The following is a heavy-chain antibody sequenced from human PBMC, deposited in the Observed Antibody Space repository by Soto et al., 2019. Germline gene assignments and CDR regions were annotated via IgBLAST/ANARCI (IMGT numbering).Heavy chain of an antibody. Sequence: PSDTLSLTCTVSGGSVSSGSYYWSWIRQPPGKGLEWIGYIYYSGSTNYNPSLKSRVTISVDTSKNQFSLKLSSVTAADTAVYYCARSTYYYDSSGYYQGWGQGTLVTVS. D-gene: IGHD3-22*01. CDR3: ARSTYYYDSSGYYQG. J-gene: IGHJ4*02. CDR2: IYYSGST. CDR1: GGSVSSGSYY. V-gene: IGHV4-61*01.